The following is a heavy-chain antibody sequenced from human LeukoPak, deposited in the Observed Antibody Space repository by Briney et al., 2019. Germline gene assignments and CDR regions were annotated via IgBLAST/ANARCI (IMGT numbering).Heavy chain of an antibody. CDR3: EGSSVINSYYFDY. D-gene: IGHD2-2*01. CDR2: ISSSSSYI. V-gene: IGHV3-21*01. CDR1: GFTFSSYS. Sequence: PGRSLRLSCAAPGFTFSSYSMNWVRQAPGKGLEWVSSISSSSSYIYYADSVKGRFTISRDNAKNSLYLQMNSLRAEDTAVYYCEGSSVINSYYFDYWGQGTLVTVSS. J-gene: IGHJ4*02.